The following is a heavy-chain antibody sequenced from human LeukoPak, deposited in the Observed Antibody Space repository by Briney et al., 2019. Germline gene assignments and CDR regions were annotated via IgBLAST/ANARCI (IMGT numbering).Heavy chain of an antibody. D-gene: IGHD3-10*01. V-gene: IGHV4-59*01. CDR3: ARGGTYGSDY. CDR1: GGSIGSYY. Sequence: SETLSLTCTVSGGSIGSYYWSWIRQPPGKGLEWIGYIYYSGSTNYNPSLKSRVPISADTSRYQFSLKLTAVTAADSAVHYCARGGTYGSDYWGQGTLVTVSS. CDR2: IYYSGST. J-gene: IGHJ4*02.